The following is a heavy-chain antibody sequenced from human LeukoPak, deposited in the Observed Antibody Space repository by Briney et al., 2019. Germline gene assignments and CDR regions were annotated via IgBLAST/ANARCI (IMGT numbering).Heavy chain of an antibody. CDR2: VNTSGRT. Sequence: SETLSLTCTVSGGSISGYYWSWIRHPPRKGLEWIGYVNTSGRTNYSPSLESRVTMSVDASKNQFSLKLTSLTSADTAVYFSARHSLIRRLSGATAGARMDVWGKGTTVTVSS. V-gene: IGHV4-4*09. CDR3: ARHSLIRRLSGATAGARMDV. D-gene: IGHD5-12*01. CDR1: GGSISGYY. J-gene: IGHJ6*03.